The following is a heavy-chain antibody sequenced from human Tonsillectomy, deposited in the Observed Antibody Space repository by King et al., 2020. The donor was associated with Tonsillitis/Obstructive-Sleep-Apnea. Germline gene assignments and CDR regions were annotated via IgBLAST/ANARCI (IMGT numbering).Heavy chain of an antibody. V-gene: IGHV1-18*01. CDR2: ISAYNGNT. D-gene: IGHD3-22*01. Sequence: VQLVESGAEVKKPGASVKVSCKASGYTFTSYGISWVRQAPGQGLEWMGWISAYNGNTNYAQKLQGRVTMTTDTSTSTAYMGLRSLRCDDTAVYYCARDGYYDSSGYFDAFDIWGQGTMVTVSS. CDR3: ARDGYYDSSGYFDAFDI. J-gene: IGHJ3*02. CDR1: GYTFTSYG.